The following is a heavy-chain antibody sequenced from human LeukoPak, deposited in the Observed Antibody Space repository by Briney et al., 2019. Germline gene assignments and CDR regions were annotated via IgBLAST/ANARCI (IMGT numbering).Heavy chain of an antibody. CDR2: IYYSGST. D-gene: IGHD2-15*01. V-gene: IGHV4-39*01. Sequence: SSEPLSLTCTVSGGSISSSSYYWGWIRQPPGKGLEWIGSIYYSGSTYYNPSLKSRVTISVDTSKNQFSLKLSSVTAADTAVYYCARLGGYCSGGSCYHNWFDPWGQGTLVPVSS. CDR1: GGSISSSSYY. CDR3: ARLGGYCSGGSCYHNWFDP. J-gene: IGHJ5*02.